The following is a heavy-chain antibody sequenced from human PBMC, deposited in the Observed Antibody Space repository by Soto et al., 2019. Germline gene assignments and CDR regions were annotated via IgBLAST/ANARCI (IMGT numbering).Heavy chain of an antibody. V-gene: IGHV4-39*01. J-gene: IGHJ4*02. Sequence: SETLSLTCTVSGGSISSSSYYWGWIRQPPGKGLEWIGSIYYSGSTYYNPSLKSRVTISVDTSKNQFSLKLSSVTAADTAVYYGARHEGAPFLIDYWGQGTLVPVSS. CDR1: GGSISSSSYY. CDR2: IYYSGST. CDR3: ARHEGAPFLIDY.